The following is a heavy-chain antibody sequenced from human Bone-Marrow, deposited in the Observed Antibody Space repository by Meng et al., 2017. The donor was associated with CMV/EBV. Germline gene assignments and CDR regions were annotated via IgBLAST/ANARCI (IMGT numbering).Heavy chain of an antibody. Sequence: SETLSLTCTVSGGSISSSSSYWGWIRQPPGKGLEWIGSIYYSGSTYSNPSLKSRVTISVDTSKNQFSLKLSSVTAADTAVYYCARTRKEWLFINWFDPWGQGTLVTVSS. J-gene: IGHJ5*02. V-gene: IGHV4-39*07. CDR3: ARTRKEWLFINWFDP. D-gene: IGHD3-3*01. CDR2: IYYSGST. CDR1: GGSISSSSSY.